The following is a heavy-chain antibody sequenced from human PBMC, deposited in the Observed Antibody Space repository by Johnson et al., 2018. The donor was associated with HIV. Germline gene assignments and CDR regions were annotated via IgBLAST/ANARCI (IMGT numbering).Heavy chain of an antibody. V-gene: IGHV3-30-3*01. CDR1: GFTFSSYA. CDR2: ISYDGSNK. Sequence: QVQLVESGGGLVKPGGSLRLSCAASGFTFSSYAMHWVRQAPGKGLEWVAVISYDGSNKYYADSVKGRFTISRDNSKNTLYLQMNSLRAEDTAVYYCAKADLAGAFDIWGQGTMVTVSS. CDR3: AKADLAGAFDI. J-gene: IGHJ3*02.